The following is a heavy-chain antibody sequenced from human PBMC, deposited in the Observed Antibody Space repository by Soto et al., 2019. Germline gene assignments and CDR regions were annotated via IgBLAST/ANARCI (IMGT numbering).Heavy chain of an antibody. Sequence: GGSLRLSCAASGFTFSSYGMHWVRQAPGKGLEWVAVIWYDGSNKYYADSVKGRFTISRDNSKNTLYLQMNSLRAEDTAVYFCAREVGAQPLDYWGEGTLVTVSS. CDR2: IWYDGSNK. J-gene: IGHJ4*02. CDR3: AREVGAQPLDY. D-gene: IGHD1-26*01. CDR1: GFTFSSYG. V-gene: IGHV3-33*01.